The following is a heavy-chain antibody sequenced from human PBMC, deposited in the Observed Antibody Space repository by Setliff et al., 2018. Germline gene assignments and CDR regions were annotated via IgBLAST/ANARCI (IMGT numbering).Heavy chain of an antibody. CDR1: GHSISSASY. J-gene: IGHJ3*01. CDR3: KVIVNRGDDAFDL. CDR2: VHHSGAA. V-gene: IGHV4-38-2*02. D-gene: IGHD3-22*01. Sequence: SETLSLTCTVSGHSISSASYWGWIRQSPGKGLEWIATVHHSGAAPYNPSLKSRLTISVDTSKNQFSLRGEDTAVYYCVRDRWKVIVNRGDDAFDLWGQGAMVTVSS.